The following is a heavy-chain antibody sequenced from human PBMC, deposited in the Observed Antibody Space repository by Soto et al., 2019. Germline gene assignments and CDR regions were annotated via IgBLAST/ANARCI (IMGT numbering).Heavy chain of an antibody. CDR2: ISYDGSNK. CDR3: AKYSYSGSYAQDASDI. CDR1: GFTFSSYG. D-gene: IGHD1-26*01. Sequence: GRYLKLSCAASGFTFSSYGMHWVRQAPGKGLEWVAVISYDGSNKYYADSVKGRFTISRDNSKNTLYLQMNSLRAEDTAVYYCAKYSYSGSYAQDASDILGQGIMVT. J-gene: IGHJ3*02. V-gene: IGHV3-30*18.